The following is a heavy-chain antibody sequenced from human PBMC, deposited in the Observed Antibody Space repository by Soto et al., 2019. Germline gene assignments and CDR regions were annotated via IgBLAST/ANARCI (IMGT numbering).Heavy chain of an antibody. CDR2: IYYRGST. CDR1: GGSISSGDYY. J-gene: IGHJ3*02. Sequence: SETLSLTCSVCGGSISSGDYYCSCIRQPPGKCLEWIEYIYYRGSTYYNPSLRSRVTISVDTSKNQFSLKLSSVTAADTAVYYCAREDGIGRAFDIWGQGTMVTV. CDR3: AREDGIGRAFDI. D-gene: IGHD1-26*01. V-gene: IGHV4-30-4*01.